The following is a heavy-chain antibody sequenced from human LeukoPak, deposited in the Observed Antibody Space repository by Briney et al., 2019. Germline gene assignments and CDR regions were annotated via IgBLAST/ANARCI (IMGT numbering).Heavy chain of an antibody. V-gene: IGHV3-21*01. CDR1: GLTFSSYS. Sequence: GGSLRLSCAASGLTFSSYSMNWVRQAPGKGLEWVSSISSSSSYIYYADSVKGRFTISRDNAKNSLYLQMNSLRAEDTAVYYCARDPGTGWLHQTAWGHGTLVTVSS. J-gene: IGHJ5*01. CDR2: ISSSSSYI. D-gene: IGHD5-24*01. CDR3: ARDPGTGWLHQTA.